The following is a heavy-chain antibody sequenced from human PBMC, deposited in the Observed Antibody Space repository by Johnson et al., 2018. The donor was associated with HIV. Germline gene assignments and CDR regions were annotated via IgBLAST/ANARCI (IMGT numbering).Heavy chain of an antibody. J-gene: IGHJ3*02. V-gene: IGHV3-66*01. CDR1: GFTVNSNY. CDR3: VRDDRPDGFDI. Sequence: EVQLVESGGGLVQPGGSLRLSCAASGFTVNSNYINWVRQAPGKGLECVSGIYSGGRTYYADSVEGRFTISRDNSKNTLYLQMSSLRAEDTALYYCVRDDRPDGFDIWGQGTMVTVSS. CDR2: IYSGGRT.